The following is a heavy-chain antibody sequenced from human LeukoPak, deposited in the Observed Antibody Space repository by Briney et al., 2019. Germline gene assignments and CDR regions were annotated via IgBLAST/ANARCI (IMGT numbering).Heavy chain of an antibody. V-gene: IGHV1-69*05. Sequence: ASVKVSCKASGGTFSSYAISWVRQAPGQGLEWMGGIIPIFGTANYAQKLQGRVTITTDESTSTAYMELSSLRSEDTAVYYCARGGSYGYRYYFDYWGQGTLVTVSS. D-gene: IGHD5-18*01. CDR3: ARGGSYGYRYYFDY. CDR1: GGTFSSYA. J-gene: IGHJ4*02. CDR2: IIPIFGTA.